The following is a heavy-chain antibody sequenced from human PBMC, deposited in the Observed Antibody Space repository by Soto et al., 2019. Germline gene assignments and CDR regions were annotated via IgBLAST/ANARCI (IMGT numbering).Heavy chain of an antibody. CDR3: ARVGATTWY. Sequence: GGSLRLSCAASGFTFSSYWMHWVRQAPGKGLVWVSRVNSDGSITNYADAVKGRFTISRDNAKNTLYLQMDGLRAEDTAVYYCARVGATTWYWGQGTLVTVSS. D-gene: IGHD1-26*01. CDR2: VNSDGSIT. CDR1: GFTFSSYW. V-gene: IGHV3-74*01. J-gene: IGHJ4*02.